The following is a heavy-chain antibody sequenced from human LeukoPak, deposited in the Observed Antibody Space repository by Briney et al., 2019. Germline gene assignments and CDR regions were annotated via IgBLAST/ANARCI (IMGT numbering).Heavy chain of an antibody. CDR3: ARDCGRRWLQLGWRQNRVGLYFDY. Sequence: SETLSLTCTVSGGSISSSSYYWGWIRQPPGKGLEWIGSIYYSGSTYYNPSLKSRVTISVDTSKNEFSLKLSSVTAADTAVYYCARDCGRRWLQLGWRQNRVGLYFDYWGQGTLVTVSS. CDR2: IYYSGST. V-gene: IGHV4-39*07. CDR1: GGSISSSSYY. J-gene: IGHJ4*02. D-gene: IGHD5-24*01.